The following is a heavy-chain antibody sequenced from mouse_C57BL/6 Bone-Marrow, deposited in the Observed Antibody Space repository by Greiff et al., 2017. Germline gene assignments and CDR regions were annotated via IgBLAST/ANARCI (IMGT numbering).Heavy chain of an antibody. CDR3: ARFTTVVPFAY. CDR1: GSTFTSSG. Sequence: VQLQQSGAELARPGASVKLSCTASGSTFTSSGISWVKQSTGQGLEWIGAIYPRSGNTYYNEKFKGKATLTADKSSRTAYMELRSLTSEDSAVYFCARFTTVVPFAYWGQGTLVTVSA. D-gene: IGHD1-1*01. V-gene: IGHV1-81*01. J-gene: IGHJ3*01. CDR2: IYPRSGNT.